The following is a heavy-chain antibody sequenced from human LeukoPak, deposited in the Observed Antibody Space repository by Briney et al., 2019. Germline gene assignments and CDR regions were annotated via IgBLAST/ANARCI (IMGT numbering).Heavy chain of an antibody. CDR1: GFTLSSYW. D-gene: IGHD3-16*01. CDR3: AKEYYDYVY. CDR2: ISGSATTT. J-gene: IGHJ4*02. Sequence: PGGSLRLSCAASGFTLSSYWMSWVRQAPGKGLEWVSVISGSATTTYHADSVKGRFTISRDNSKNTLYLQMNSLRAEDTAVYYCAKEYYDYVYWGQGTLVTVSS. V-gene: IGHV3-23*01.